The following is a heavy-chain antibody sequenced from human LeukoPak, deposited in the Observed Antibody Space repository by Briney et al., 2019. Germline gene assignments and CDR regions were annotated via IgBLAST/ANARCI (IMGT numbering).Heavy chain of an antibody. V-gene: IGHV1-18*01. Sequence: ASVKVSCKASGYTFISYAITWVRQAPGQGLEWMGWISVYNGNANYAQKVQGRVTMTTGTSTSTAYMELRSLRSDDTAVYYCARGALRYGDPSFDYWGQGTLVTVSS. CDR3: ARGALRYGDPSFDY. CDR2: ISVYNGNA. D-gene: IGHD4-17*01. CDR1: GYTFISYA. J-gene: IGHJ4*02.